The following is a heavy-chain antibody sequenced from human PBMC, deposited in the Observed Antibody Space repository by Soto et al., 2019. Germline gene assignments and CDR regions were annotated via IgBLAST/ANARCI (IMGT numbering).Heavy chain of an antibody. CDR1: GFTFSSYA. J-gene: IGHJ4*02. V-gene: IGHV3-30-3*01. D-gene: IGHD3-22*01. Sequence: GGSLRLSCAASGFTFSSYAMHWVRQAPGKGLEWVAVISYDGSNKYYADSVKGRFTISRDNSKNTLYLQMNSLRAEDTAVYYCANGLGIVVAPSKLAYWGQGTLVTVSS. CDR3: ANGLGIVVAPSKLAY. CDR2: ISYDGSNK.